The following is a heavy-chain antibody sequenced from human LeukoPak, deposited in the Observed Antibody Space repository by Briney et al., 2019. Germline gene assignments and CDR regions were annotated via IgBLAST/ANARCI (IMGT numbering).Heavy chain of an antibody. J-gene: IGHJ4*02. CDR3: ARGGTYYDFWSGYYTAPPLYYFDY. Sequence: SETLSLTCTVSGGSISSYYWSWIRQPPGKGLEWIGYIYYSGSTNYNPSLKSRVTIPVDTSKNQFSLKLSSVTAADTAVYYCARGGTYYDFWSGYYTAPPLYYFDYWGQGTLVTVSS. CDR1: GGSISSYY. V-gene: IGHV4-59*08. CDR2: IYYSGST. D-gene: IGHD3-3*01.